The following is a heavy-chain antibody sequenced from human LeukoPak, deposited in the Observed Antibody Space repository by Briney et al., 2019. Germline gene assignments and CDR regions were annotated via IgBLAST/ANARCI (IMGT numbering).Heavy chain of an antibody. CDR2: ISPDGSTT. V-gene: IGHV3-74*01. D-gene: IGHD3-3*01. CDR3: TRDFDFSSAI. CDR1: GFTFSSYW. Sequence: GGSLRLSCAASGFTFSSYWMHWVRQAPGKGLVWVSRISPDGSTTGHADSVKGRFTTSRDNAKNMLFLQMNSLRAEDTAVYYCTRDFDFSSAIWGQGTLVTVSS. J-gene: IGHJ4*02.